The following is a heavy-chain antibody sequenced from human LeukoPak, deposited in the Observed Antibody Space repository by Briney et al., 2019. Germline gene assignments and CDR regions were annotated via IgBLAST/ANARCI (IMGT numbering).Heavy chain of an antibody. J-gene: IGHJ4*02. CDR1: GGSVSSGSYY. Sequence: PSETLSLTCTVSGGSVSSGSYYWSWIRQPPGKGLEWIGYIYYSGSTNYNPSLKSRVTISVDTSKNQFSLKLSSVTAADTAVYYCARGSWVTMVRGVFDYWGQGTLVTLSS. D-gene: IGHD3-10*01. CDR3: ARGSWVTMVRGVFDY. V-gene: IGHV4-61*01. CDR2: IYYSGST.